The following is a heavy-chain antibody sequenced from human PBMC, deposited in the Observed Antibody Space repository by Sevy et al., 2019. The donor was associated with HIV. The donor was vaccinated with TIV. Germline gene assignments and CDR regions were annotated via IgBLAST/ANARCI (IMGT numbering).Heavy chain of an antibody. D-gene: IGHD2-2*01. V-gene: IGHV3-23*01. Sequence: GGSLRLSCVASGFTFSKYSMSWVRQTPGKGLEWVSSLSFACGRINYADSVKGRFTMSRDDSRNTLYLQMDSLRAEDTAIYCCAREVCSKPHDYWGQGTRVTVSA. CDR2: LSFACGRI. CDR1: GFTFSKYS. CDR3: AREVCSKPHDY. J-gene: IGHJ4*02.